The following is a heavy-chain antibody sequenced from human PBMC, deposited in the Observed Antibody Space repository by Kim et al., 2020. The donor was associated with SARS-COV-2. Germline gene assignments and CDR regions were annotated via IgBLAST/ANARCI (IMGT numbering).Heavy chain of an antibody. J-gene: IGHJ4*02. V-gene: IGHV3-11*01. D-gene: IGHD3-22*01. Sequence: GGSLRLSCAASGFTFSDYYMSWIRQAPGKGLEWVSYISSSGSTIYYADSGKGRFTISRDNAKNSLYLQMNSPRAEDTAVYYCARDPTYYYDSSGYEGYWGQGTLVTVSS. CDR1: GFTFSDYY. CDR2: ISSSGSTI. CDR3: ARDPTYYYDSSGYEGY.